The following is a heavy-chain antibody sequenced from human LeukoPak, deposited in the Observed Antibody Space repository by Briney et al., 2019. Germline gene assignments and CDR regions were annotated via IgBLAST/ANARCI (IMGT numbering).Heavy chain of an antibody. D-gene: IGHD2-2*01. CDR3: AKDIVVVPALHDPFDI. V-gene: IGHV3-30*02. CDR1: GFTFSSYG. Sequence: GGSLRLSCAASGFTFSSYGMHWVRQAPDKGLEWWAFIRYDGSNKYYAESVKGRFTISRDNSKNTLYLQMNSLRAEDTAVYYCAKDIVVVPALHDPFDIWDQATMLTVSS. J-gene: IGHJ3*02. CDR2: IRYDGSNK.